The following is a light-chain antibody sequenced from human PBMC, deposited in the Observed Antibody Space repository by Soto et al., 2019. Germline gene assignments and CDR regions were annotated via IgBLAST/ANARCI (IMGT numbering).Light chain of an antibody. CDR1: NSDVGSYKF. V-gene: IGLV2-23*01. CDR3: CSFAGGGATWV. Sequence: QSALTQPASVSGSPGQSITISCTGTNSDVGSYKFVSWYQQHPGEVPKLIIYEATKRPSGLSNRFSGSKSGNTASLTISGRQAEDEADYYCCSFAGGGATWVFGGGTQLTVL. J-gene: IGLJ3*02. CDR2: EAT.